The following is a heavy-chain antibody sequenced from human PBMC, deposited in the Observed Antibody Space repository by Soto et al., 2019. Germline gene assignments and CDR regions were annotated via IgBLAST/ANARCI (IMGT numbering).Heavy chain of an antibody. CDR1: GFTFSSYW. Sequence: EVQLVESGGGLVQPGGSLRLSCAAAGFTFSSYWMHWVRQAPGKGLVWVSRINSDGSSTSYAASVKGRFTISRDNAKNTLYLQMNSLTSEDTAVYYCVRTSLVVAAATREDYWGQGNMVTVSS. D-gene: IGHD2-15*01. CDR3: VRTSLVVAAATREDY. J-gene: IGHJ4*02. V-gene: IGHV3-74*01. CDR2: INSDGSST.